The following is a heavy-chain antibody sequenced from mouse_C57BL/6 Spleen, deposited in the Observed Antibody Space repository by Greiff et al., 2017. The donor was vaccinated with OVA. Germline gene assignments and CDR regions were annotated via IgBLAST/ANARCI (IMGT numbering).Heavy chain of an antibody. CDR1: GYTFTGYW. D-gene: IGHD2-5*01. J-gene: IGHJ4*01. CDR2: ILPGSGST. Sequence: VQLQQSGAELMKPGASVKLSCKATGYTFTGYWIEWVKQRPGHGLEWIGEILPGSGSTNYNEKFKGKATFTADTSSNTAYMQLSSLTTEDSAIYYCARWEAYYSNYEGGVYAMDYWGQGTSVTVSS. V-gene: IGHV1-9*01. CDR3: ARWEAYYSNYEGGVYAMDY.